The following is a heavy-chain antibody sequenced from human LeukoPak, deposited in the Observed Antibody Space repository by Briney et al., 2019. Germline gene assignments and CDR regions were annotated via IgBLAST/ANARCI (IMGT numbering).Heavy chain of an antibody. CDR1: GGSISSSNW. Sequence: SGTLSLTCAVSGGSISSSNWWSWVRQPPGKGLEWIGEINHSGSTNYNPSLKSRVTISVDTSKNHFSLNLTSVTAADTAVYYCARGAPPQNWGQGALVTVSS. V-gene: IGHV4-4*02. CDR2: INHSGST. J-gene: IGHJ4*02. CDR3: ARGAPPQN.